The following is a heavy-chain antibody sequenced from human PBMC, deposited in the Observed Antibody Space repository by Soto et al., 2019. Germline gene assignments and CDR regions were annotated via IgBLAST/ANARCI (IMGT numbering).Heavy chain of an antibody. J-gene: IGHJ5*02. Sequence: GGSLRLSCPATGFTFSTCAMNWVRQAPGKGLEWVSTISGSGSTTYYADSVKGRFTISRDNSKNTLYIEMNSLRAEDTAVYYCARGHYDFWSGPKIWFDPWGQGTLVTVSS. CDR3: ARGHYDFWSGPKIWFDP. V-gene: IGHV3-23*01. CDR2: ISGSGSTT. CDR1: GFTFSTCA. D-gene: IGHD3-3*01.